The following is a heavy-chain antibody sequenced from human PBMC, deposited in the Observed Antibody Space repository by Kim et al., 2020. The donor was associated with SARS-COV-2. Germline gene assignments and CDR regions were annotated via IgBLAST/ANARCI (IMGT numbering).Heavy chain of an antibody. CDR3: ARHMDTAMVPYYYYGMDV. D-gene: IGHD5-18*01. Sequence: KSRVTISVDTSKNQFSLKLSSVTAADTAVYYCARHMDTAMVPYYYYGMDVWGQGTTVTVSS. V-gene: IGHV4-59*08. J-gene: IGHJ6*02.